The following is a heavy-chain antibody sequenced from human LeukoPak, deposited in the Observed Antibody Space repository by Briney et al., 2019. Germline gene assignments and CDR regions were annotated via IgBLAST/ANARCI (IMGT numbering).Heavy chain of an antibody. CDR2: IYHSGST. D-gene: IGHD1-26*01. CDR1: GYSIRSGYY. CDR3: ASGSYYFDY. Sequence: SETLSLTCAVSGYSIRSGYYCGWIRQPPGKGLEWIGSIYHSGSTYYNPSLKSRVTISVDTSKNQFSLKLSSVTAADTAVYYCASGSYYFDYWGQGTLVTVSS. V-gene: IGHV4-38-2*01. J-gene: IGHJ4*02.